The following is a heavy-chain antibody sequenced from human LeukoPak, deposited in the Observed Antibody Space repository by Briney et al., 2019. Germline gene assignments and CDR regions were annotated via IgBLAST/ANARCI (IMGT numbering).Heavy chain of an antibody. CDR3: VRSRSGGSYSNGFDP. J-gene: IGHJ5*02. CDR1: VFTFSSYD. CDR2: IRSSGSTI. Sequence: QPGGSLRLSCAASVFTFSSYDMNWVRQAPGKGLEWLSYIRSSGSTIYYADSVKGRFTISRDNAKNSLFLQMNSLRAEDTAVYYCVRSRSGGSYSNGFDPWGQGTLVTVSS. V-gene: IGHV3-48*03. D-gene: IGHD2-15*01.